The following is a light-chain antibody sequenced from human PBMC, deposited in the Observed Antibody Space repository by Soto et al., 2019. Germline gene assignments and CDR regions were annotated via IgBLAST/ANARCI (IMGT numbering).Light chain of an antibody. Sequence: QSALTQPASVSGSPGQSITISCTGTSGDVGSYNLVSWYQQHPGKAPKLRIYEGSKRPSGVSNRFSGSKSGSTASLTISGLQAEDEADYYCCSYARSSTYVFGSGTKLTVL. CDR1: SGDVGSYNL. J-gene: IGLJ1*01. V-gene: IGLV2-23*01. CDR3: CSYARSSTYV. CDR2: EGS.